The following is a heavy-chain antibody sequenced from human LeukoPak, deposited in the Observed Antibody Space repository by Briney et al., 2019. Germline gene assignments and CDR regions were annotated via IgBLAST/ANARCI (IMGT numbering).Heavy chain of an antibody. J-gene: IGHJ6*02. V-gene: IGHV1-69*04. CDR3: ARDPGIAVAGTPHYYGMDV. Sequence: ASVKVSCKASGGTFSSYAISWVRQAPGQGLEWMGRIIPILGIANYAQKFQGRVTITADKSTSTAYMELSSLRSEDTAVYYCARDPGIAVAGTPHYYGMDVWGQGTTVTVSS. CDR2: IIPILGIA. D-gene: IGHD6-19*01. CDR1: GGTFSSYA.